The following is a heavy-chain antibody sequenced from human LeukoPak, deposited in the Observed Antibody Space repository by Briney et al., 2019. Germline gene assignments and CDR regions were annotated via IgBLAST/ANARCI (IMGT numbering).Heavy chain of an antibody. CDR2: ISSSSSTI. D-gene: IGHD5-24*01. CDR1: GFTFSSYT. CDR3: ARELEMATIEADY. J-gene: IGHJ4*02. V-gene: IGHV3-48*04. Sequence: GGPLRLSLAASGFTFSSYTMNWFRRAPGKGWEGVSYISSSSSTIYYADSVKGRFTISRDNAKNSLYLQMNSLRAEDTAVYYCARELEMATIEADYWGQGTLVTVSS.